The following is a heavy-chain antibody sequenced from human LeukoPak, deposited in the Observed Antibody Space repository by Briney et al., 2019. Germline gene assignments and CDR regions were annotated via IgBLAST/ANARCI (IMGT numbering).Heavy chain of an antibody. CDR3: ARRRGYYYDSGGYGQWGQFDY. J-gene: IGHJ4*02. CDR2: IIPIFGTA. Sequence: SVKVSCKASGGTFSSYAISWVRQAPGQGLEWMGGIIPIFGTANYAQKFQGRVTITADESTSTAYMELSSLRSEDTAVYYCARRRGYYYDSGGYGQWGQFDYWGQGTLVTVSS. D-gene: IGHD3-22*01. CDR1: GGTFSSYA. V-gene: IGHV1-69*13.